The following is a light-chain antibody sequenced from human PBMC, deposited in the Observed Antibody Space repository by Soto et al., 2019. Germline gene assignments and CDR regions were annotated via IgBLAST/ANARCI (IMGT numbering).Light chain of an antibody. V-gene: IGLV1-40*01. CDR2: GNN. Sequence: VLTQPPSVSGAPGQRVTISCTGSSSNIGADYDVHWYQQRPGTAPKLLIFGNNNRPSGVPDRFSGSKSGTSASLAITGLQAEDEGDYYCQSYDSTLSARYVFGTGTKVTVL. J-gene: IGLJ1*01. CDR1: SSNIGADYD. CDR3: QSYDSTLSARYV.